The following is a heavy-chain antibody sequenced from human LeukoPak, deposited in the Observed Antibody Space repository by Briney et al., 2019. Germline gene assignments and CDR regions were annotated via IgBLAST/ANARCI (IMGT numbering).Heavy chain of an antibody. J-gene: IGHJ4*02. CDR1: GFTFSSYS. Sequence: GGSLRLSCAASGFTFSSYSMNWVRQAPGKGLERVSYISSSSSTIYYADSVKGRFTISRDNAKNSLYLQMSSLRDEDTAVYYCARDSDYYYDFWSGRHYYFDYWGQGTLVTVSS. CDR3: ARDSDYYYDFWSGRHYYFDY. D-gene: IGHD3-3*01. CDR2: ISSSSSTI. V-gene: IGHV3-48*02.